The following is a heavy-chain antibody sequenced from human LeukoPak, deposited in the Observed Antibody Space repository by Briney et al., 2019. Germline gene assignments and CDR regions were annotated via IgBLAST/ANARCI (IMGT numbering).Heavy chain of an antibody. Sequence: GGSLRLSCAASGFTFSSYGMHWVRQAPGKGLEWVAFIRYDGSNKYYADSVKGRFTISRDNSKNTLYLQMNSLRAEDTAVYYCAKVLVVVVAATLEEAFDIWAKGQWSPSLQ. J-gene: IGHJ3*02. CDR2: IRYDGSNK. V-gene: IGHV3-30*02. CDR1: GFTFSSYG. CDR3: AKVLVVVVAATLEEAFDI. D-gene: IGHD2-15*01.